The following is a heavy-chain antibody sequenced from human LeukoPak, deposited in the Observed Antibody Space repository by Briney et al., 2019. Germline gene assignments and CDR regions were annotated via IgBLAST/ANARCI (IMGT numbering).Heavy chain of an antibody. CDR2: IYYSGST. CDR1: GGSISSSSYY. V-gene: IGHV4-39*01. J-gene: IGHJ3*02. Sequence: SETLSLTCTVSGGSISSSSYYWGWIRQPPGKGLEWIGSIYYSGSTYYNPSLKSRVTISVDTSKNQFSLKLSSVTAADTAVYYCARSGISFAFDIWGQGTMVTVSS. D-gene: IGHD3-10*01. CDR3: ARSGISFAFDI.